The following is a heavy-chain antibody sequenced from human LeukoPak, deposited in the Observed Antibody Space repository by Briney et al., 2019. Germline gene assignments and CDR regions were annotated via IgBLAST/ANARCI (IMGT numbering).Heavy chain of an antibody. V-gene: IGHV1-8*01. CDR3: ATRDDFWSGYVWFDP. CDR1: GYTFTSYD. Sequence: GASVRVTYKACGYTFTSYDIRWVRQATGPGLEWMGWMNPNRGNTGYAQKFQGRVTITRNTSISTAYMELSSLRSEDTAVYYCATRDDFWSGYVWFDPWGQGTLVTVSS. D-gene: IGHD3-3*01. J-gene: IGHJ5*02. CDR2: MNPNRGNT.